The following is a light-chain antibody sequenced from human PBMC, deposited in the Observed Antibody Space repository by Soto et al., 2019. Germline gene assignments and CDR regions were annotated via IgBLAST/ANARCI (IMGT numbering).Light chain of an antibody. V-gene: IGKV3-15*01. J-gene: IGKJ2*01. CDR2: APS. CDR3: QQYINWPLYT. CDR1: QSVGRN. Sequence: EIVMTQSPATLSVSPGERATFSCRASQSVGRNLAWYQQKPGQAPRLLIYAPSTRATGIPARFSGSGSGTEYTLTISSLQSEDFAVYYCQQYINWPLYTLGQGTKREIK.